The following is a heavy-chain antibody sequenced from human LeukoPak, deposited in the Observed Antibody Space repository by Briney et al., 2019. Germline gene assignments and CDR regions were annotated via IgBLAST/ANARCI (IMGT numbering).Heavy chain of an antibody. D-gene: IGHD6-19*01. Sequence: SETLSLTCAISGDSVSSNSAAWNWIRQSPSRGHEWLGRTYYRSKWYNDYAVSVKSRITINPDTSKNQFSLQLNSVTPEDTAVYYCARDPLGGSGWYIEYYYYGMDVWGPGTTVTVSS. CDR1: GDSVSSNSAA. CDR2: TYYRSKWYN. CDR3: ARDPLGGSGWYIEYYYYGMDV. J-gene: IGHJ6*02. V-gene: IGHV6-1*01.